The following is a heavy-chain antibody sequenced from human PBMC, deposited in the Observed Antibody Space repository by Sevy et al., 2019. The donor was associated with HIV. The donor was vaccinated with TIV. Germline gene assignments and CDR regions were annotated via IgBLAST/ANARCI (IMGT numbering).Heavy chain of an antibody. Sequence: QGGSLRLSCAASGFTFSSYAMSWVRQAPGKGLEWVSTFSFGCGKINYADSVKGRFTISRDNSKNTLYLQMHSLRAEDTAVYYCAREGCSKPHDYWGQGTLVTVSS. CDR3: AREGCSKPHDY. J-gene: IGHJ4*02. D-gene: IGHD3-10*02. CDR2: FSFGCGKI. CDR1: GFTFSSYA. V-gene: IGHV3-23*01.